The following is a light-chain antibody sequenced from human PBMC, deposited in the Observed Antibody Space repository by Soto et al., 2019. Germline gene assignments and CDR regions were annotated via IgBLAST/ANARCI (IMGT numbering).Light chain of an antibody. CDR3: QQYGVSPKT. J-gene: IGKJ1*01. V-gene: IGKV3-20*01. CDR1: QSVNSLF. Sequence: EIVLTQSPGILSLSPGERVTLSCRASQSVNSLFFGWHQQKPGQAPRLVIYGTTNRAAGIPDRFSGSGSGTDFTLTISRLEPEDSAVYFCQQYGVSPKTFGQGTKVEIK. CDR2: GTT.